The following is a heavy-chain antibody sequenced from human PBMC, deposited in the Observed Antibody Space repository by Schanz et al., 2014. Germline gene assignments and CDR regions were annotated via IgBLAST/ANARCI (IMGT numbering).Heavy chain of an antibody. V-gene: IGHV1-69*08. J-gene: IGHJ4*02. CDR2: INTASGNT. CDR1: GGTFSRLT. Sequence: QVQLVQSGADVKKPGSSVRVSCKASGGTFSRLTFSWVRQAPGQGLEWMGWINTASGNTRYSEAFQGRVTMTRDTSATTAYMELRSLTSDDSAVYYCARDRDQWDGNYLDYWGQGTLVTVSS. CDR3: ARDRDQWDGNYLDY. D-gene: IGHD1-26*01.